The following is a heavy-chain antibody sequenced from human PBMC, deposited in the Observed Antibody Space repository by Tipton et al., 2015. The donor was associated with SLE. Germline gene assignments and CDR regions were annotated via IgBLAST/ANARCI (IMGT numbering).Heavy chain of an antibody. V-gene: IGHV3-64*02. J-gene: IGHJ6*02. D-gene: IGHD3-3*01. CDR2: ISSSGGAT. Sequence: SLRLSCAASGFTFSNYAMHWVRQAPGKGLEFVSVISSSGGATYHADSVKGRFTISRDNSKNTLYLQMDSLRAEDMAVYYCARSGDYYYYYGMDVWGQGTTVTVSS. CDR3: ARSGDYYYYYGMDV. CDR1: GFTFSNYA.